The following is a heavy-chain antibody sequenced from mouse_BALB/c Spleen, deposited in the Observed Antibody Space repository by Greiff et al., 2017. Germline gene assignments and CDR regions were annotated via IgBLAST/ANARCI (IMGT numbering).Heavy chain of an antibody. CDR3: ARGLRAMDD. J-gene: IGHJ4*01. CDR1: GFTFSSFG. Sequence: EVKLMESGGGLVQPGGSRKLSCAASGFTFSSFGMHWVRQAPEKGLEWVAYISSGSSTIYYADTVKGRFTISRDNPKNTLFLQMTSLRSEDTAMYYCARGLRAMDDWGQGTSVTVSS. V-gene: IGHV5-17*02. CDR2: ISSGSSTI. D-gene: IGHD2-2*01.